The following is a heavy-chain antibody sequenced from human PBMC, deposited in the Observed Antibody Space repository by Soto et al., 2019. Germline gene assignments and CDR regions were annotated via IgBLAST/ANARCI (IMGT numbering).Heavy chain of an antibody. CDR1: GGTFSSYA. V-gene: IGHV1-69*06. CDR3: AREGYSSGANWFDP. Sequence: SVKVSCKASGGTFSSYAISWVRQAPGQGLEWMGGIIPIFGTANYAQKFQGRVTITADKSTSTAYMELSSLRSEDTAVYYCAREGYSSGANWFDPWGQGTLVTVSS. CDR2: IIPIFGTA. D-gene: IGHD6-19*01. J-gene: IGHJ5*02.